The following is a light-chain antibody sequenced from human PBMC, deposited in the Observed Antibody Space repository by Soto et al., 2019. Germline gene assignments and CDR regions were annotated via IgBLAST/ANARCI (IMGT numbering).Light chain of an antibody. J-gene: IGKJ4*01. CDR2: DAS. CDR3: QQRSNWPFLT. V-gene: IGKV3-11*01. CDR1: QSVSSY. Sequence: EIVLTQSPATLSLSPGERATLSCRASQSVSSYLAWYQQQPGQAPRLLIYDASNRATGIPARFSGSGSGTDFTLTISSREPEDFAVYYCQQRSNWPFLTCGGGTKVEIK.